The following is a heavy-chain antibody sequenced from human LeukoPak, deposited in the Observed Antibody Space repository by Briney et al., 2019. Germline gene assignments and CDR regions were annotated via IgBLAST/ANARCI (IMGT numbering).Heavy chain of an antibody. CDR2: VYSGGST. CDR1: GFTVSNNY. Sequence: PGGSLRLSCAASGFTVSNNYMSWVRQAPGKGLEWVSVVYSGGSTFYADSVKGRFTISRDNSKNTLYLHMNSLRAEDTAVYYCARPSWGSSSWYYFDYWGKGTLVTVSS. J-gene: IGHJ4*02. D-gene: IGHD6-13*01. V-gene: IGHV3-53*01. CDR3: ARPSWGSSSWYYFDY.